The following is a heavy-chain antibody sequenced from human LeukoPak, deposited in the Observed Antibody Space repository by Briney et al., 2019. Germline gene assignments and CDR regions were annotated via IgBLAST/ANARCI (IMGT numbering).Heavy chain of an antibody. CDR2: IKQDGSEK. Sequence: GGSLRLSCAASGSTFRANWMSWVRHAPGKGREWVANIKQDGSEKYYVDSVKGRFTISRDNAKNSLNLQMNSLRAEDTAMYYCARDDYDMDVWGQGTTVTVSS. V-gene: IGHV3-7*03. CDR1: GSTFRANW. CDR3: ARDDYDMDV. J-gene: IGHJ6*02.